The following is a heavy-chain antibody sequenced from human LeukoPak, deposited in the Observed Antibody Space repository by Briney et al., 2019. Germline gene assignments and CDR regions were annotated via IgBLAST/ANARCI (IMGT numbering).Heavy chain of an antibody. D-gene: IGHD5-18*01. CDR2: ISWNSGSI. CDR1: GFTFDDYA. V-gene: IGHV3-9*01. CDR3: AKDMRGYSYGGFDP. Sequence: PGRSLLLSCAASGFTFDDYAMHWVRQAPGKGLEWVSGISWNSGSIGYADSVKGRFTISRDNSKNSLYLQMNSLRAEETALYYCAKDMRGYSYGGFDPWGQGTLVTVSS. J-gene: IGHJ5*02.